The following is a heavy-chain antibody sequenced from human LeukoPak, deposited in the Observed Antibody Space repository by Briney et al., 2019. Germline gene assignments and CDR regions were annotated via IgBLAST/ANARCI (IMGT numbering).Heavy chain of an antibody. CDR3: ARDLGYCSGGSCYVYNWFGP. J-gene: IGHJ5*02. CDR2: INSDGSST. D-gene: IGHD2-15*01. Sequence: PGGSLRLSCAASGFTFSSYWMHWVRQAPGKGLVWVSRINSDGSSTSYADSVKGRFTISRDNAKNTLYLQMNSLRAEDTAVYYCARDLGYCSGGSCYVYNWFGPWGQGTLVTVSS. CDR1: GFTFSSYW. V-gene: IGHV3-74*01.